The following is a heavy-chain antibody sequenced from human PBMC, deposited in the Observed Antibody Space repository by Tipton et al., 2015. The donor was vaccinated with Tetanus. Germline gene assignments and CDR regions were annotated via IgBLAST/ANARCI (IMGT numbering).Heavy chain of an antibody. Sequence: TLSLTCSVSGGSVSNRTLYWGWIRQSPGKGPEWIGGIYYTGGSYYFPSFKNRVTLSVDTSKDQFSLRLTSVTAADTAVYYCAGRKGFYRPFDYWGQGHLVTVSS. CDR3: AGRKGFYRPFDY. J-gene: IGHJ4*02. V-gene: IGHV4-39*01. D-gene: IGHD1-14*01. CDR2: IYYTGGS. CDR1: GGSVSNRTLY.